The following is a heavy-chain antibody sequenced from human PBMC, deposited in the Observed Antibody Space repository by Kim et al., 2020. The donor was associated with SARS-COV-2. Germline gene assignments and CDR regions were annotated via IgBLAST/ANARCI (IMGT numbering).Heavy chain of an antibody. V-gene: IGHV3-21*01. D-gene: IGHD2-15*01. CDR2: ISSSSSYI. CDR3: ARDSRVVVAAIRWGAPYYFDY. Sequence: GGSLRLSCAASGFTFSSYSMNWVRQAPGKGLEWVSSISSSSSYIYYADSVKGRFTISRDNAKNSLYLQMNSLRAEDTAVYYCARDSRVVVAAIRWGAPYYFDYWGQGTLVTVSS. J-gene: IGHJ4*02. CDR1: GFTFSSYS.